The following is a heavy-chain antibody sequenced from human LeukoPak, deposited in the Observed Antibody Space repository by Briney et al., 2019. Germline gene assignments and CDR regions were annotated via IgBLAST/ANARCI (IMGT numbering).Heavy chain of an antibody. V-gene: IGHV3-74*01. CDR1: GFTFSRYW. J-gene: IGHJ1*01. CDR2: INGDGSTT. D-gene: IGHD3-22*01. CDR3: ATGNYYDSRGYYTFGH. Sequence: GGSLRLSCAASGFTFSRYWMHWVRQAPGKGLVWVSRINGDGSTTSYADSVKGGFTISRDNAKNTLYLQMNSLRAEDTAVYYGATGNYYDSRGYYTFGHWGQGTLVTVSS.